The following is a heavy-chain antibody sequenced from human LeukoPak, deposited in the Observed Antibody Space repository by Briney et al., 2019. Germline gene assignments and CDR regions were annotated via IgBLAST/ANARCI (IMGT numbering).Heavy chain of an antibody. CDR3: ARAGGFFSPFGY. J-gene: IGHJ4*02. CDR1: GGSISSGGYY. CDR2: IYYSGST. D-gene: IGHD3-3*01. Sequence: SQTLSLTCTVSGGSISSGGYYWSWIRQRPGKGLEWIGYIYYSGSTYYNPSLKSRVTISVDTSKNQFSLKLSSVTAADTAVYYCARAGGFFSPFGYWGQGTLVTVSS. V-gene: IGHV4-31*03.